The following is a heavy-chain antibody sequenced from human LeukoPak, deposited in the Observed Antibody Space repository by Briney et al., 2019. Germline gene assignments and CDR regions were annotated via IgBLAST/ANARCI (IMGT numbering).Heavy chain of an antibody. Sequence: PSETLSLTCAVYGGSFSGYYWSWTRQPPGKGLEWIGEINHSGSTNYNPSLKSRVTISVDTSKNQFSLKLSSVTAADTAVCYCARGGVWRIAARPLFFDYWGQGTLVTVSS. CDR2: INHSGST. CDR1: GGSFSGYY. CDR3: ARGGVWRIAARPLFFDY. V-gene: IGHV4-34*01. D-gene: IGHD6-6*01. J-gene: IGHJ4*02.